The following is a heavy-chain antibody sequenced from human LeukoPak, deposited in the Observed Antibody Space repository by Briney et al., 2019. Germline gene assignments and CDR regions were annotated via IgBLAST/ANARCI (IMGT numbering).Heavy chain of an antibody. CDR3: ARDPSYDFWSGYYTGYFDY. CDR2: INPNSGGT. CDR1: VGGFTSNS. V-gene: IGHV1-2*02. J-gene: IGHJ4*02. D-gene: IGHD3-3*01. Sequence: ASVKLSFTCSVGGFTSNSISWVRQAPGQGLEWMGWINPNSGGTNYSHKFPVKVRMTRDTYISTAYMELRRLRSDDTAVYYCARDPSYDFWSGYYTGYFDYWGQGTLVTVSS.